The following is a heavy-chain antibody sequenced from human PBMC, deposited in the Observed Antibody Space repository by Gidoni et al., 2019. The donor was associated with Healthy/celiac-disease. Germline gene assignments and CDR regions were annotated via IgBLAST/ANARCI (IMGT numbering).Heavy chain of an antibody. Sequence: EVQLLESGGGLVQPGGSLRLSCAASGFTFRSHAMSWVRQAPGKGLEWVSAISGSGGSTYYADSVKGRFTISRDNSKNTLYLQMNSLRAEDTAVYYCAKILIFGVVISYYFDYWGQGTLVTVSS. D-gene: IGHD3-3*01. CDR1: GFTFRSHA. CDR2: ISGSGGST. V-gene: IGHV3-23*01. J-gene: IGHJ4*02. CDR3: AKILIFGVVISYYFDY.